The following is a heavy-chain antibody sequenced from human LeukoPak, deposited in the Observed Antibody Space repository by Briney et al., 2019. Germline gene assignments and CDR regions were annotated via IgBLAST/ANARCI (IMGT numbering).Heavy chain of an antibody. Sequence: GGSLRLSCAASGFTFSRYWMHWVRQAPGEGLVGVSRINSDESTTTYADSVKGRFTISRDNAKNTLYLQMNSLRAEDTAVYYCTKDMGNNWVFDYWGQGTLVTVSS. J-gene: IGHJ4*02. V-gene: IGHV3-74*01. D-gene: IGHD1-20*01. CDR3: TKDMGNNWVFDY. CDR2: INSDESTT. CDR1: GFTFSRYW.